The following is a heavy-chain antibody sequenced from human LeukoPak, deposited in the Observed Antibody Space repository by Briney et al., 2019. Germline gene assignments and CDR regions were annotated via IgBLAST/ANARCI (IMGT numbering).Heavy chain of an antibody. CDR3: ARGRSSSWYLNWFDP. Sequence: SETLSLTCAVYGGSFSGYYWSWIRQPPGKGLEWIGEINHSGSTNYNPSLKSRVTISVDTSKNHFSLKLSSVTAADTAVYYCARGRSSSWYLNWFDPWGQGTLLTVSS. J-gene: IGHJ5*02. CDR2: INHSGST. D-gene: IGHD6-13*01. CDR1: GGSFSGYY. V-gene: IGHV4-34*01.